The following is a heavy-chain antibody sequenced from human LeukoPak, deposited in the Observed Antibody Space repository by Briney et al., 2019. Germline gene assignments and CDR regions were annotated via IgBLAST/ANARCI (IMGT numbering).Heavy chain of an antibody. J-gene: IGHJ4*02. V-gene: IGHV3-23*01. Sequence: GGSLRLSCAASGFTFSSYAMSWVRQAPGKGLEWVSAISGSGGSTYYADSVKGRFTISRDNSKNTLYLQMNSLRAEDTAVYYCAKDPGSSVGTIEDYWGQGTLVTVSS. CDR3: AKDPGSSVGTIEDY. CDR1: GFTFSSYA. CDR2: ISGSGGST. D-gene: IGHD6-19*01.